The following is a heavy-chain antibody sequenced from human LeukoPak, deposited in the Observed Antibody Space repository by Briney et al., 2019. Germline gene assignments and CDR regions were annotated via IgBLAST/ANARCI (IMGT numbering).Heavy chain of an antibody. CDR3: GSRGGSGGGWFTP. D-gene: IGHD3-16*01. CDR2: INHSGST. CDR1: GGSFSGYY. J-gene: IGHJ5*02. Sequence: SETLSLTCAVYGGSFSGYYWSWIRQLPGKGLEWIGEINHSGSTNYNPSLKSRVTISVDTSTIQFSLKLSYVTAADTAVYYCGSRGGSGGGWFTPGGQEPLVTVSS. V-gene: IGHV4-34*01.